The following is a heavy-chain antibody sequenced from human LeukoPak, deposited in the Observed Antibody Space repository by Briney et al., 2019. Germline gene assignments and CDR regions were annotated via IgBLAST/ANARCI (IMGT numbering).Heavy chain of an antibody. CDR1: GGTFSSYA. V-gene: IGHV1-69*04. J-gene: IGHJ6*02. CDR3: ARDPLPYCSGGSCVYYYGMDV. CDR2: IIPILGIA. Sequence: SVKFSCKASGGTFSSYAISWVRQAPGQGLEWMGRIIPILGIANYAQKFQGRVTITADKSTSTAYMELSSLRSEDTAVYYCARDPLPYCSGGSCVYYYGMDVWGQGTTVTVSS. D-gene: IGHD2-15*01.